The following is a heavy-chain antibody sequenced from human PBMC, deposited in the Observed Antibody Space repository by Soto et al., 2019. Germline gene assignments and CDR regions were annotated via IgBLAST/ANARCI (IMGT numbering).Heavy chain of an antibody. Sequence: QVQRVESGGGVVQPGRSLRLSCAASGFTFSSYGMHWVRQAPGKGLEWVAVISYDGSNKYYADSVKGRFTISRDNSKNTLYMLTIGLKAEYTPPYSCAKGRPYCGCVCLYACDIWGQGTMVTVSS. V-gene: IGHV3-30*18. CDR1: GFTFSSYG. D-gene: IGHD2-21*02. CDR2: ISYDGSNK. J-gene: IGHJ3*02. CDR3: AKGRPYCGCVCLYACDI.